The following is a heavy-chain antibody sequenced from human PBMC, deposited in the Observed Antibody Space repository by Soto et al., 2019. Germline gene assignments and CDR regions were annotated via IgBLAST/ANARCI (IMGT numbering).Heavy chain of an antibody. V-gene: IGHV3-30-3*01. CDR3: ARPLWRDDYNWGYFDL. Sequence: QVQLVESGGGVVQPGRSLRLSCAASGFTFSSYAMHWVRQAPGKGLEWVAVISYDGSNKYYADSVKGRSTISRDNSKNTLYLQMNSLRLEDTAVYYCARPLWRDDYNWGYFDLWGRGTLVTVSS. CDR1: GFTFSSYA. D-gene: IGHD4-4*01. J-gene: IGHJ2*01. CDR2: ISYDGSNK.